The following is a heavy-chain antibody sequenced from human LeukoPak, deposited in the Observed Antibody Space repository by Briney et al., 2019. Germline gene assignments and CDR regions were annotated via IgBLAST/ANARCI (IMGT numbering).Heavy chain of an antibody. V-gene: IGHV4-59*01. CDR1: GGSISSYY. Sequence: PSETLSLTCTASGGSISSYYWSWIRQPPGKGLEWIGYIYYSGSTNYNPSLKSRVTISVDTSKNQFSLKLSSVTAADTAVYYCALVATITALFDYWGQGTLVTVSS. CDR3: ALVATITALFDY. J-gene: IGHJ4*02. D-gene: IGHD5-12*01. CDR2: IYYSGST.